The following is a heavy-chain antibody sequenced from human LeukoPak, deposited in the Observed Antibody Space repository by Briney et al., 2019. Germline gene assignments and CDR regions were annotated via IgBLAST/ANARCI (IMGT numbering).Heavy chain of an antibody. Sequence: PSETLSLTCAVYGGSFSGYYWSWIRQPPGKGLEWIGEIHHSGGTNYNPSLKSRVTISVDTSKNQFSLKLSSVTAADTAVYYCASRDCTNGVCYRVWNYWGQGTLVTVSS. J-gene: IGHJ4*02. V-gene: IGHV4-34*01. D-gene: IGHD2-8*01. CDR1: GGSFSGYY. CDR2: IHHSGGT. CDR3: ASRDCTNGVCYRVWNY.